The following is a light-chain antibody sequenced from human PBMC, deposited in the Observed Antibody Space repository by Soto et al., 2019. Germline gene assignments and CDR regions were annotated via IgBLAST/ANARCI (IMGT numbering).Light chain of an antibody. CDR3: CSYAGSYSWV. Sequence: QSALTQPRSVSGSPGQSVTISCTGTSSDVGGYNYVSWYQQHPGEAPKLMIYDVGKRPSGVPDRFSGSKSGNTASLTISGLQAEHEADYYCCSYAGSYSWVFGGGTKLTVL. CDR2: DVG. CDR1: SSDVGGYNY. V-gene: IGLV2-11*01. J-gene: IGLJ3*02.